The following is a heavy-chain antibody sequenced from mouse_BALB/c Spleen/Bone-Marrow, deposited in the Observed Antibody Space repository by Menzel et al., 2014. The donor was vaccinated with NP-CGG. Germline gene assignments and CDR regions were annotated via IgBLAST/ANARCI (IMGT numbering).Heavy chain of an antibody. CDR1: GYTFTSYW. CDR2: INPSNGYT. CDR3: ARWGLQSDY. V-gene: IGHV1-7*01. Sequence: QVQLKESGPELAKPGPSVKLSCKASGYTFTSYWMHRVKQRPGQGLEWIAYINPSNGYTEYNQQLKDKATLTADKSSSTAYMQRSNLTYEDSAVYYCARWGLQSDYWGQGTPRTVSS. J-gene: IGHJ2*01. D-gene: IGHD2-4*01.